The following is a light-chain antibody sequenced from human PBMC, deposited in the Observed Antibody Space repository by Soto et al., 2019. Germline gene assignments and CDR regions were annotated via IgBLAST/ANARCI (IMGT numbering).Light chain of an antibody. CDR2: DVS. J-gene: IGLJ1*01. CDR3: SSYTSSSTLPYV. CDR1: SSDVGGYNY. V-gene: IGLV2-14*01. Sequence: QSVLTQPASVSGSPGQSITISCTGTSSDVGGYNYVSWYQQHPGKAPKLMIYDVSNRPSGVSNRFSGSKSGNTSSLTISGLQAEDEADYYCSSYTSSSTLPYVFGTWTKLTVL.